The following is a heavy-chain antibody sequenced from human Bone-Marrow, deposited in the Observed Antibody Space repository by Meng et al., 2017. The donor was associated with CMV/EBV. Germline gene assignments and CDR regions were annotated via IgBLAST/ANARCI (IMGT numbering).Heavy chain of an antibody. CDR2: IKSDGST. J-gene: IGHJ5*02. Sequence: LSCAASEFAFSPAWRHWVRHAPGRGLVWVSRIKSDGSTSYADSVKGRFTIARDNAKNTLYLEMDSLRADDTAVYYCATETGGTYYSSWGQGTLVTVSS. CDR1: EFAFSPAW. D-gene: IGHD1-26*01. CDR3: ATETGGTYYSS. V-gene: IGHV3-74*01.